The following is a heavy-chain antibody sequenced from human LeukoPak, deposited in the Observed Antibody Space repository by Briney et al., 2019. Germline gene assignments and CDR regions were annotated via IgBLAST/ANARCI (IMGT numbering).Heavy chain of an antibody. D-gene: IGHD2-2*01. J-gene: IGHJ3*02. CDR2: IYYSGNA. CDR3: ARSDCSSTSCYAFDI. CDR1: GGSFSSSSYS. Sequence: SETLSLTCTVSGGSFSSSSYSGGWIRQPPGKGLEWIGSIYYSGNAYYNPSLKSRVTISVDTSKNQFSLKLSSVTAADTAVCYCARSDCSSTSCYAFDIWGQGTMVTVSS. V-gene: IGHV4-39*01.